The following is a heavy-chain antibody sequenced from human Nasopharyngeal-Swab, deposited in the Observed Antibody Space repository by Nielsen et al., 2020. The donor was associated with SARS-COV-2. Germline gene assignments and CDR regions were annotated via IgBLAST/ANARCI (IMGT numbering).Heavy chain of an antibody. Sequence: WIRQPPGKGLEWVSYISSSSSTKYYADSVKGRFTISRDNAKNSLYLQMNSLRDEDTAVYYCARGAIVVVPAAIQYWGQGTLVTVSS. V-gene: IGHV3-11*04. CDR2: ISSSSSTK. CDR3: ARGAIVVVPAAIQY. J-gene: IGHJ4*02. D-gene: IGHD2-2*02.